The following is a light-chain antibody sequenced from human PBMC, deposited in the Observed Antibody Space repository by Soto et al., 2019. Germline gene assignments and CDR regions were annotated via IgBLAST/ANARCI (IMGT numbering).Light chain of an antibody. V-gene: IGKV3-15*01. Sequence: EIVMTQSPATLSVLPGERVTLSCRASQSVSSNLAWYQQKPGQAPRLLIYGASTRATGITARFSGSGSGTEFTLAISSLQSEDFAVYYCEQYNEWPPYTFGQGTKLEL. CDR1: QSVSSN. CDR2: GAS. J-gene: IGKJ2*01. CDR3: EQYNEWPPYT.